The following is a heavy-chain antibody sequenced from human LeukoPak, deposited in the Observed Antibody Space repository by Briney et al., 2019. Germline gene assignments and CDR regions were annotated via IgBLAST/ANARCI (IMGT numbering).Heavy chain of an antibody. Sequence: SQTLSLTCAISGDSVSSNSATWNWIRQSPSRGLEWPGRTYYRSTWYNNYAVSVKSRITNIPDTSNNQCSLQLNSVTPEDTAVYYCARDKGGGVDTALAYWGQGTLVTVSS. D-gene: IGHD5-18*01. CDR3: ARDKGGGVDTALAY. V-gene: IGHV6-1*01. CDR1: GDSVSSNSAT. CDR2: TYYRSTWYN. J-gene: IGHJ4*02.